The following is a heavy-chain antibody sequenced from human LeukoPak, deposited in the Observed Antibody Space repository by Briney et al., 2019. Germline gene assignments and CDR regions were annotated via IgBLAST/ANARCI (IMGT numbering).Heavy chain of an antibody. CDR1: GFTFNTYS. J-gene: IGHJ4*02. Sequence: GGSLRLPCEASGFTFNTYSMNWARQAPGKGLEWVSSIDSSGGYMFYADSVKGRFIISRDNAKDSLYLQMNSLRVEDTAVYYCLRGDRRDYWGQGTLVTVSS. V-gene: IGHV3-21*06. CDR3: LRGDRRDY. CDR2: IDSSGGYM.